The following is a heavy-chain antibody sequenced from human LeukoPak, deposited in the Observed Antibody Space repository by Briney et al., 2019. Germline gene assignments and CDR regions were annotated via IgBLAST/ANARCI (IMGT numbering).Heavy chain of an antibody. Sequence: SQTLSLTCTVSGGSISSGGYYWSWIRQHPGKGLEWIGYIYYSGSTYYNPSLKSRVTISVDTSKSQFSLKLSSVTAADTAVYYCARKDYGGTPTFDYWGQGTLVTVSS. D-gene: IGHD4-23*01. CDR3: ARKDYGGTPTFDY. J-gene: IGHJ4*02. CDR2: IYYSGST. V-gene: IGHV4-31*03. CDR1: GGSISSGGYY.